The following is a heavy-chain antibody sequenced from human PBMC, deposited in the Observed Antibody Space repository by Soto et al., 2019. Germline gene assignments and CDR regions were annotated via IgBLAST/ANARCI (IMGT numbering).Heavy chain of an antibody. Sequence: EVQLLESGGGLVQPGGSLRLSCAASGFSFSSYAMSWVRQAPGKGLEWVSGISGGGGSTYYAVSVKGRFTISRDNSKNTLSLQMNSLRVEDTAIYYCAKEGGYDILTGYRNRFDPWGQGTLVTVSS. J-gene: IGHJ5*02. CDR2: ISGGGGST. CDR1: GFSFSSYA. CDR3: AKEGGYDILTGYRNRFDP. V-gene: IGHV3-23*01. D-gene: IGHD3-9*01.